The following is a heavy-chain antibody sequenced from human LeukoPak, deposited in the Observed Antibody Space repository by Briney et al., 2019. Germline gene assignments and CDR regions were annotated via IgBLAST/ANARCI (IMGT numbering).Heavy chain of an antibody. CDR3: ARDKEYLVGATWCDY. V-gene: IGHV3-48*03. CDR2: ISSSGSTL. Sequence: PGGSLRLSCAASGFAFSSYEMNWVRKAPGKGLEWVSYISSSGSTLYYADSVKGRFTISRDNAKNSLYLQMNSLRAEDTAVYYCARDKEYLVGATWCDYWGQGTLVTVSS. J-gene: IGHJ4*02. CDR1: GFAFSSYE. D-gene: IGHD1-26*01.